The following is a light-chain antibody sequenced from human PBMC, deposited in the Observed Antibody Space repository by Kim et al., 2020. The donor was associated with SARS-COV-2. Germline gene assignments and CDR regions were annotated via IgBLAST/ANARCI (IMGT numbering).Light chain of an antibody. Sequence: SPGESATLSCRASQSVISNYLAWYQHNPGQAPSLLIYITSTRASGIPDRSSGSGSGTDFTLAISTQEPEDFAVYYCQQYGSIPSTCGQGTRRQIK. CDR1: QSVISNY. CDR3: QQYGSIPST. CDR2: ITS. J-gene: IGKJ5*01. V-gene: IGKV3-20*01.